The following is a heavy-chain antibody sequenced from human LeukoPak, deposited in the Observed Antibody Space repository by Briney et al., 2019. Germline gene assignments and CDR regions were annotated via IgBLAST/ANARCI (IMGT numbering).Heavy chain of an antibody. D-gene: IGHD6-13*01. CDR1: GFTFSTYG. V-gene: IGHV3-30*02. CDR2: IRYDGSNK. Sequence: PGGSLRLSCAASGFTFSTYGMHWVRQAPGKGLEWVGFIRYDGSNKNYPDSVKGRFTISRDNSRNALYLQMNSLRAEDTAVYYCASPKYSSSWYPPFDYWGQGTLVTVSS. J-gene: IGHJ4*02. CDR3: ASPKYSSSWYPPFDY.